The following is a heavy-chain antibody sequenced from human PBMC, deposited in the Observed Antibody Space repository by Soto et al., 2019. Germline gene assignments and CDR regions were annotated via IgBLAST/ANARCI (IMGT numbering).Heavy chain of an antibody. CDR1: GDSVSTDRAS. CDR2: TYYRSRWFS. J-gene: IGHJ4*02. CDR3: ARALGAVEGYFDY. V-gene: IGHV6-1*01. Sequence: SQTLSLTCAISGDSVSTDRASWNWIRQSPSRGLEWLGRTYYRSRWFSDYAVSVKSRMSINSDTSKNQFFLQLNSVTPEDTAVYYCARALGAVEGYFDYWGQGILVTVSS. D-gene: IGHD2-15*01.